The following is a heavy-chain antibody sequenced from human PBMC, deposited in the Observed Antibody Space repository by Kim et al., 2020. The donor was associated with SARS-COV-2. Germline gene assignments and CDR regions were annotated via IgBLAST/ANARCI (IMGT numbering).Heavy chain of an antibody. CDR2: IYYSGST. D-gene: IGHD6-19*01. Sequence: SETLSLTCTVSGGSISPYYWGWIRQPPGKGLEWIGYIYYSGSTNYNPSLTSRVTISLDTSKNQFSLQLTSVTAADTAVYYCARHVHSSGWLYPFDYWGQGTLVTVSS. CDR1: GGSISPYY. V-gene: IGHV4-59*08. CDR3: ARHVHSSGWLYPFDY. J-gene: IGHJ4*02.